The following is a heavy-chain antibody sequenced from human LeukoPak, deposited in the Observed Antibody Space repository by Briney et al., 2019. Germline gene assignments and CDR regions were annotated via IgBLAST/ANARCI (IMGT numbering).Heavy chain of an antibody. D-gene: IGHD3-3*01. Sequence: KPSETLSLTCAVYGGSFSGYYWSWIRQPPGKGLEWIGEINHSGSTNYNPSLKSRVTISVDTSKNQFSLKLSSVTAADTAVYYCAGRTYYDFWRPKYYFDYWGQGTLVTVSS. CDR1: GGSFSGYY. J-gene: IGHJ4*02. V-gene: IGHV4-34*01. CDR2: INHSGST. CDR3: AGRTYYDFWRPKYYFDY.